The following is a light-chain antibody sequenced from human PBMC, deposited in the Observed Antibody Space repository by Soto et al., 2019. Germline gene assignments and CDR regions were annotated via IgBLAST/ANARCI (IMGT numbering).Light chain of an antibody. J-gene: IGKJ1*01. CDR3: VQHSVWPWT. Sequence: EIVLTQSPATLSLSPGERGTLSSRASQSVGRYLAWYQHKPGQPPRLLIYDTCNRAPCTPGRFGGSASGIDFTLTISSLEPEDFAVYYCVQHSVWPWTVGQGTKVEVK. CDR2: DTC. CDR1: QSVGRY. V-gene: IGKV3-11*01.